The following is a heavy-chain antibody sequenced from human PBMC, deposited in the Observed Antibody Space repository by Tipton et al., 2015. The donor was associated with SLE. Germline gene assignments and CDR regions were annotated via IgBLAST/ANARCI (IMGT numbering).Heavy chain of an antibody. V-gene: IGHV4-61*09. J-gene: IGHJ4*02. CDR3: ARISGYTSGYFDS. Sequence: TLSLTCTVSGGSINSDTYYWSWLRQPAGEGLEWIGQISSIGRTNYNPSLKSRVTMSVDTSKNQFSLRLTSVTAADSALYYCARISGYTSGYFDSWGQGTLVTVSS. CDR1: GGSINSDTYY. D-gene: IGHD6-19*01. CDR2: ISSIGRT.